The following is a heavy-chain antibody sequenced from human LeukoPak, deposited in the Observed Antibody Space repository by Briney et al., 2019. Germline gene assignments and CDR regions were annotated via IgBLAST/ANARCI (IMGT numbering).Heavy chain of an antibody. V-gene: IGHV1-3*01. D-gene: IGHD3-16*01. CDR3: TRGVSGEGAPSDY. Sequence: ASVKVSCKASGYTFTSYAMHWVRQAPGQRLEWMGWINAGNGNTKNSQKFQGRVTITRDTSASTAYMELSSLRSEDTAVYYCTRGVSGEGAPSDYWGQGTLVTVSS. CDR1: GYTFTSYA. CDR2: INAGNGNT. J-gene: IGHJ4*02.